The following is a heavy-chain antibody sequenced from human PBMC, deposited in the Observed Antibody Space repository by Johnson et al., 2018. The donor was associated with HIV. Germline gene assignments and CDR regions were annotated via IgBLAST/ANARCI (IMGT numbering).Heavy chain of an antibody. CDR2: VSYDGSYK. J-gene: IGHJ3*02. Sequence: QVQLVESGGGVVQPGRSLRLSCAASGFTFSNYGMHWVRQAPGKGLEWVAVVSYDGSYKYYADSVKGRFTISRDNSKNTLYLQMNSLRTEDTAVYYCAKDTGGNSVGDAFDIWGQGTLVTVSS. CDR1: GFTFSNYG. CDR3: AKDTGGNSVGDAFDI. D-gene: IGHD4-23*01. V-gene: IGHV3-30*18.